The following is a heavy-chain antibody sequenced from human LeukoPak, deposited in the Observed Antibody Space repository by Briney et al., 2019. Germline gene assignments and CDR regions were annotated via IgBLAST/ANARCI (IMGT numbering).Heavy chain of an antibody. CDR2: IYYSGST. Sequence: SETLSLTCTVSGGSISSSSYYWGWIRQPPGKGLEWIGSIYYSGSTYYNPSLKSRVTISVDTSKNQFSLKLSSVTAADTAVYYCARLQGRSSSWYHYYYYYIDAWGKGTTVTISS. J-gene: IGHJ6*03. CDR3: ARLQGRSSSWYHYYYYYIDA. CDR1: GGSISSSSYY. V-gene: IGHV4-39*01. D-gene: IGHD6-13*01.